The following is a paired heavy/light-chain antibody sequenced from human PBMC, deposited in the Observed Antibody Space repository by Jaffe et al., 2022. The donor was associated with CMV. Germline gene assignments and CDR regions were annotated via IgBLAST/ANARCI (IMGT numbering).Light chain of an antibody. J-gene: IGKJ2*01. Sequence: EIALTQSPVTLSVSPGERATLSCRASQSVSSNLAWYQQKPGQAPRLLIYGASTRATSIPDRFSGSGSGTEFTLTISSLQSEDFAVYYCQQYNNWPYTFGQGTKLEIK. CDR3: QQYNNWPYT. CDR1: QSVSSN. V-gene: IGKV3-15*01. CDR2: GAS.
Heavy chain of an antibody. D-gene: IGHD3-22*01. Sequence: QVQLQQWGAGLLKPSETLSLTCAVYRGSFSGYYWGWIRQPPGKGLEWIGEINDSGSSNYNPSLKSRVTISLDTSNNQFSLKLTSVTAADTAVYYCARQVRGYYLRGYFDYWGQGTLVTASS. CDR1: RGSFSGYY. V-gene: IGHV4-34*01. CDR2: INDSGSS. J-gene: IGHJ4*02. CDR3: ARQVRGYYLRGYFDY.